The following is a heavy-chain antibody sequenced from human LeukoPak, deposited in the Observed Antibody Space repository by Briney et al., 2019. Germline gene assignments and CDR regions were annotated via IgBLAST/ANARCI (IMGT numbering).Heavy chain of an antibody. CDR3: ARGPKPRIWFGEFFGGYYYYYYMDV. CDR1: GGSISSYY. Sequence: PSETLSLTCTVSGGSISSYYWSWIRQPPGKGLEWIGYIYYSGSTNYNPSLKSRVTISVDTSKNQFSLKLSSVTAADTAVYYCARGPKPRIWFGEFFGGYYYYYYMDVWGKGTTVTISS. D-gene: IGHD3-10*01. V-gene: IGHV4-59*01. J-gene: IGHJ6*03. CDR2: IYYSGST.